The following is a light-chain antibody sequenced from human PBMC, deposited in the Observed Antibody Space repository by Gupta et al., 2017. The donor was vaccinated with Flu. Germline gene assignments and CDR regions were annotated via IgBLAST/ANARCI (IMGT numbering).Light chain of an antibody. CDR1: SSDVGNYNL. CDR2: EVS. Sequence: QSITISCTGTSSDVGNYNLVSWYQQLPGKAPKLIIYEVSERPSGISNRFSGSKSGNTASLTISGLQAEDEADYYCCSFAGWTYVFGTGTKVTVV. J-gene: IGLJ1*01. CDR3: CSFAGWTYV. V-gene: IGLV2-23*02.